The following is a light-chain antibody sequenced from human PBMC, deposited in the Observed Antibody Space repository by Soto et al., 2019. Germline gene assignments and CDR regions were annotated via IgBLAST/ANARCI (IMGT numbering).Light chain of an antibody. CDR3: SSYTRSRTYV. J-gene: IGLJ1*01. CDR1: STDVGDYNY. Sequence: QSVLTQPASVSGSPGQSITISCTGTSTDVGDYNYVSWYQHHPGKAPKLLIYEVTDRPSGVSDRFSASKSGNTASLTISGLQAEDEADYYCSSYTRSRTYVFGTGTKSPS. V-gene: IGLV2-14*01. CDR2: EVT.